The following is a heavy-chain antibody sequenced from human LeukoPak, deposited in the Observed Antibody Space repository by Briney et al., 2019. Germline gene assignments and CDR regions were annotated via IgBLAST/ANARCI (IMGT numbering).Heavy chain of an antibody. V-gene: IGHV4-34*01. CDR3: ARRRVRGVIITLDY. CDR1: GGSFSGYY. D-gene: IGHD3-10*01. Sequence: SETLSLTCAVYGGSFSGYYWSWIRQPPGKGLEWIGEINHSGSTNYNPSLKSRVTISVDTSKNQFSLKLSSVTAADTAVYYCARRRVRGVIITLDYWGQGTLVTVSS. J-gene: IGHJ4*02. CDR2: INHSGST.